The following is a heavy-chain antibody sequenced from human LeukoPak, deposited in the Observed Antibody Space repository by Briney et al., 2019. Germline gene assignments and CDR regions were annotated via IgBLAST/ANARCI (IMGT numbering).Heavy chain of an antibody. J-gene: IGHJ5*02. CDR3: ATALVGREGIAAAGTVWFDP. CDR2: IYYSGST. CDR1: GGSISIGGYY. V-gene: IGHV4-31*03. D-gene: IGHD6-13*01. Sequence: SQTLSLTCTVSGGSISIGGYYWSWIRQHPGKGLEWIGYIYYSGSTYYHPSLKTRATISVDSSKNQFSLKLSSVTAADTAVYYCATALVGREGIAAAGTVWFDPWGQGTLVTVSS.